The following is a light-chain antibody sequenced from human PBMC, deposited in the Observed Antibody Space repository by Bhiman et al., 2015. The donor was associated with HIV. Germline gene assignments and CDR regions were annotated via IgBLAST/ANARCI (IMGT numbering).Light chain of an antibody. Sequence: QSALTQPASVSGSPGQSITISCTGTSSDVGGYNYVSWCQQHPGKAPKLMIYDVSNRPSGVSNRFSGSKSGTSASLAITGLQTEDEGDYYCLSYDNIVSGWVFGGGTKVTVL. V-gene: IGLV2-14*03. CDR1: SSDVGGYNY. J-gene: IGLJ3*02. CDR2: DVS. CDR3: LSYDNIVSGWV.